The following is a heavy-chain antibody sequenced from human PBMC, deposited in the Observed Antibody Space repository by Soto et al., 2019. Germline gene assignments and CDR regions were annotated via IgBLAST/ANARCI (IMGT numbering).Heavy chain of an antibody. CDR2: IYYSGSV. V-gene: IGHV4-4*02. CDR3: SRGSSVTYYYYYHMDV. Sequence: SETLSLTCAVSSDSISRSHWLTWVRQSPGKGLEWLGDIYYSGSVYYNPSLRSRISISMDRSNNQFSLNLSSVTAADTAVYYCSRGSSVTYYYYYHMDVWGQGTTVTVSS. CDR1: SDSISRSHW. D-gene: IGHD3-16*02. J-gene: IGHJ6*03.